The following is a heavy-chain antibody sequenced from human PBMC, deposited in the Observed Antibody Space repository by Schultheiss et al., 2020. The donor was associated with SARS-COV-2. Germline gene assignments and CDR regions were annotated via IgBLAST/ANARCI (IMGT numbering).Heavy chain of an antibody. V-gene: IGHV5-51*01. D-gene: IGHD1-26*01. J-gene: IGHJ4*02. CDR2: IYPGDSDT. Sequence: GESLKISCKGSGYSFTTYWIAWVRQMPGKGLEWMGIIYPGDSDTRYSPSFQGQVTISSDKSISTAYLQWSSLKASDTAMYYCAVVGATTPDYFDYWGQGTLVTVSS. CDR3: AVVGATTPDYFDY. CDR1: GYSFTTYW.